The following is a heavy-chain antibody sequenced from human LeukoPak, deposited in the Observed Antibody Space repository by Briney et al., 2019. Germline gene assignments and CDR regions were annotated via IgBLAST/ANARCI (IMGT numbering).Heavy chain of an antibody. J-gene: IGHJ4*02. CDR2: IYSGGST. V-gene: IGHV3-53*01. CDR3: ARDSLTLRDY. Sequence: PGGSLRLTCAASGFTFTNAWMSWVRQAPGKGLEWVSVIYSGGSTYYADSVKGRFTISRDNSKNTLYLQMNSLRAEDTAVYYCARDSLTLRDYWGQGTLVTVSS. CDR1: GFTFTNAW.